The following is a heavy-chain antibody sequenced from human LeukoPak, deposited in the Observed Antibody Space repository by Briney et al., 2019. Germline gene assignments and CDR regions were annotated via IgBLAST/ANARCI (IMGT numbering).Heavy chain of an antibody. CDR3: AREGFCTGSKSPAEY. D-gene: IGHD2-8*02. CDR2: INPNTGGT. V-gene: IGHV1-2*02. J-gene: IGHJ4*02. Sequence: ASVKVSCKASGYTFTGYYIHWVRQVPGQGLEWMGWINPNTGGTKYAQKFQGRVTMTRDTSISTAYMELKRLSSDDTAVYFCAREGFCTGSKSPAEYWGQGALVTVSS. CDR1: GYTFTGYY.